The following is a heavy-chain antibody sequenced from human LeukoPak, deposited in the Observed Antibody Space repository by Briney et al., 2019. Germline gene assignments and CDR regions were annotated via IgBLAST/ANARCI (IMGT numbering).Heavy chain of an antibody. Sequence: GRSLRLSCAASGFTLSDYGMHWVRQAPGKGLEWVAVISYDGTKISYADSVKGRFTISRENPRNTLYLQMNSLRTEDTAVFYCAKDRPGVHCEWGHGTPVT. CDR1: GFTLSDYG. V-gene: IGHV3-30*18. D-gene: IGHD2-21*02. CDR3: AKDRPGVHCE. J-gene: IGHJ4*01. CDR2: ISYDGTKI.